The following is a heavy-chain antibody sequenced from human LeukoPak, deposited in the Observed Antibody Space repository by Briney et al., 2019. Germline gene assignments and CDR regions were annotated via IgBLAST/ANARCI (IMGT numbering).Heavy chain of an antibody. J-gene: IGHJ4*02. CDR1: GYTFTSYF. D-gene: IGHD6-13*01. CDR3: ARAQGIAATGARAFDY. Sequence: ASVKVSCKASGYTFTSYFIHWVRQAPGQGLEWMGIINPSSGSTSCAQKFQDRLTMTRDTSTSTVYMDLSSLGSEDTAIYYCARAQGIAATGARAFDYWGQGTLVTVSS. CDR2: INPSSGST. V-gene: IGHV1-46*01.